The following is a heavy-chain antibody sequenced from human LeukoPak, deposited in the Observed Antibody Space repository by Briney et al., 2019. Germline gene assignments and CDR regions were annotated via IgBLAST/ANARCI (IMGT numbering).Heavy chain of an antibody. J-gene: IGHJ4*02. Sequence: GGSLRLSCEASGFTFSNYAMNWVRQAPGKGLEWVSAISGSSDSTYYVDSVKGRFTISRDNPKNTLYLQMNSLRAEDTAVYYCAKDRSYSYGGIDYWGQGTLVTVSS. CDR2: ISGSSDST. CDR1: GFTFSNYA. V-gene: IGHV3-23*01. CDR3: AKDRSYSYGGIDY. D-gene: IGHD5-18*01.